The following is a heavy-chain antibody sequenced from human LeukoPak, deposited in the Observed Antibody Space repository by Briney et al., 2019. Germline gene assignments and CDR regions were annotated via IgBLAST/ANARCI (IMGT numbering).Heavy chain of an antibody. CDR2: INSSSSYI. V-gene: IGHV3-21*03. CDR3: TREIVATSILDY. Sequence: PGGSLRLSCAASGFTFSSHSMNWVRQAPGKGLEWGSSINSSSSYIYYANSVKGRITISRDKAKNSLDQQMNSLRAEDTAVYYCTREIVATSILDYWGQGTLVTVSS. CDR1: GFTFSSHS. J-gene: IGHJ4*02. D-gene: IGHD5-12*01.